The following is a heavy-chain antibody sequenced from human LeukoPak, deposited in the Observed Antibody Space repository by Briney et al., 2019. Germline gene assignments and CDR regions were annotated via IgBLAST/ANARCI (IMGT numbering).Heavy chain of an antibody. Sequence: SETLALTCTVSGGFISSYYWSWIRQPPGKGLEWIGYIYYSGSTKYNPSLKSRVTISVDTSKNQFSLKLGSVTAADTAVYYCASLTGRYYFDYWGQGTLVTVSS. CDR2: IYYSGST. CDR3: ASLTGRYYFDY. V-gene: IGHV4-59*08. J-gene: IGHJ4*02. CDR1: GGFISSYY.